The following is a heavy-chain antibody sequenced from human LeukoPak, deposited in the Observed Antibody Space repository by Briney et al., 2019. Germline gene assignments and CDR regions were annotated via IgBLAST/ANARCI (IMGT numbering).Heavy chain of an antibody. D-gene: IGHD4-17*01. J-gene: IGHJ4*02. CDR1: GFTFSSYS. V-gene: IGHV3-48*04. Sequence: GGSLRLSCAASGFTFSSYSMNWVRQAPGKGLEWVSYISSSSTIYYADSVKGRFTISRDNAKNSLYLQMNSLRAEDTAVYFCARGHYGLDQWGQGTLVTVSS. CDR3: ARGHYGLDQ. CDR2: ISSSSTI.